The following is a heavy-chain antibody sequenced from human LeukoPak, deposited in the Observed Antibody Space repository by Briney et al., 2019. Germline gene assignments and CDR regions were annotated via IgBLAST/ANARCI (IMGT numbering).Heavy chain of an antibody. CDR2: IDHTGST. CDR3: ARGRVSSSSWSSTYYYYFYMDV. D-gene: IGHD6-13*01. Sequence: MPSETLSLTCSVSGDSISMHYWSWIRQPPGKGLEWIGYIDHTGSTNYNPSLNSRVTISRDTSKNHFSLELSSVTAADTTVYFCARGRVSSSSWSSTYYYYFYMDVWGKGTTVTVSS. V-gene: IGHV4-59*11. J-gene: IGHJ6*03. CDR1: GDSISMHY.